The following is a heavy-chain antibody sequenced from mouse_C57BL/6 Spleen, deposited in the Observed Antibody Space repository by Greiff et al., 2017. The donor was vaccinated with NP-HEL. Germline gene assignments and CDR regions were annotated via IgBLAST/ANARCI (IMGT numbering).Heavy chain of an antibody. V-gene: IGHV5-16*01. Sequence: EVQLVESEGGLVQPGSSMKLSCTASGFTFSDYYMAWVRQVPEKGLEWVANINYDGSSTYYLDSLKSRFIISRDNAKNILYLQMSSLESEDTATYCCARGRGSSWYFDVWGTGTTVTVSS. CDR1: GFTFSDYY. CDR2: INYDGSST. CDR3: ARGRGSSWYFDV. D-gene: IGHD1-1*01. J-gene: IGHJ1*03.